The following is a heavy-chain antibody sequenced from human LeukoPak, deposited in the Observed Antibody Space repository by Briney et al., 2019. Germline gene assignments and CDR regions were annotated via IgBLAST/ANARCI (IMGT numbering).Heavy chain of an antibody. D-gene: IGHD6-19*01. CDR2: FSGSEDSA. V-gene: IGHV3-23*01. CDR3: AKPLYNSGWYGGGDY. Sequence: PGRSLRLSCAASGFTFDDYAMHWVRQVPGKGPEWVSGFSGSEDSAYYADSVKGRFTISRDNSKNTLYLQMDSLRAEDTAVYYCAKPLYNSGWYGGGDYWGQGVLVTVSS. J-gene: IGHJ4*02. CDR1: GFTFDDYA.